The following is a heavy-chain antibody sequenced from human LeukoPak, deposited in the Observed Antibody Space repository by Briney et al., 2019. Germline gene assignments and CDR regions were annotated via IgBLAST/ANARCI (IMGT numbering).Heavy chain of an antibody. CDR3: ARRLLGYCSGGSCYSGYFQH. D-gene: IGHD2-15*01. J-gene: IGHJ1*01. Sequence: SETLSLTCIVSGGSISSYNWNWIRQPPGKGLEWIGYMYNSGSTNNSPSLKSRVTISVDKSKNLFSLKLSSVTAADTAVYYCARRLLGYCSGGSCYSGYFQHWGQGTLVTVSS. CDR2: MYNSGST. CDR1: GGSISSYN. V-gene: IGHV4-59*12.